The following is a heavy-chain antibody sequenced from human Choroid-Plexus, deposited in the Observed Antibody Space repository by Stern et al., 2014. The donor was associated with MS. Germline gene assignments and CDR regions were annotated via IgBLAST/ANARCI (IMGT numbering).Heavy chain of an antibody. Sequence: QVQLVESGAEMKKPGAAVKVSCMASGYSFTSYFIIWVRQAPGQGLEWMGIINPSAGNTNYAQKLQGRVVMTSDTSTGTVYLELSSLRSEDTAVYYCARDEGADYWGQGTLVTVSS. CDR1: GYSFTSYF. CDR3: ARDEGADY. V-gene: IGHV1-46*04. CDR2: INPSAGNT. J-gene: IGHJ4*02.